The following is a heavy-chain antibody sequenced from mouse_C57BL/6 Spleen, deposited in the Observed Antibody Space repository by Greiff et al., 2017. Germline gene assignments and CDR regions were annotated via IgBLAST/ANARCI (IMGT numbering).Heavy chain of an antibody. CDR2: IYPNSGGT. D-gene: IGHD1-1*01. Sequence: QVQLQQPGAELVKPGASVKLSCKASGYTFTSYWMHWVKQRPGRGLEWIGRIYPNSGGTKYNEKFKSKATLTVDKPSSTAYMQLSSLTSEDSAVYYCAITTVVAFDYWGQGTTLTVSS. CDR3: AITTVVAFDY. J-gene: IGHJ2*01. CDR1: GYTFTSYW. V-gene: IGHV1-72*01.